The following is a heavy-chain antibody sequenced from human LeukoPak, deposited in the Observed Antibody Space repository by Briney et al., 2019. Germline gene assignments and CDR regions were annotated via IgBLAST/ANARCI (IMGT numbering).Heavy chain of an antibody. CDR1: GFSVSTNY. Sequence: GGPLRLSCAVSGFSVSTNYMAWVRQAPGKGLEWISGISGSGASTYYADSVKGRFTISRDDSRNTLYLQMNSLRGDDTAVYYCAKDLVRGVTTYYYYGMDVWGQGTTVTVSS. D-gene: IGHD3-10*01. V-gene: IGHV3-23*01. J-gene: IGHJ6*02. CDR2: ISGSGAST. CDR3: AKDLVRGVTTYYYYGMDV.